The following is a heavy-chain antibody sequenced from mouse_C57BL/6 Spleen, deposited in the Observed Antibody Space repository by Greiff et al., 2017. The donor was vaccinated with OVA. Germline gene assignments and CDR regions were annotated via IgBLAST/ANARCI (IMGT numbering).Heavy chain of an antibody. J-gene: IGHJ2*01. V-gene: IGHV5-17*01. CDR3: ARGGIYDGYYGYFDY. D-gene: IGHD2-3*01. CDR2: ISSGSSTI. CDR1: GFTFSDYG. Sequence: DVMLVESGGGLVKPGGSLKLSCAASGFTFSDYGMHWVRQAPEKGLEWVAYISSGSSTIYYADTVKGRFTISRDNAKNTLFLQMTSLRSEDTAMYYCARGGIYDGYYGYFDYWGQGTTLTVSS.